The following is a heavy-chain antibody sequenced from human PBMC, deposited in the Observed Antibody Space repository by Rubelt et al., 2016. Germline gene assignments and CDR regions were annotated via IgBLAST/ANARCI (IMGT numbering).Heavy chain of an antibody. CDR2: IDPSDSYT. J-gene: IGHJ5*02. Sequence: EVQLVQSGAEVKKPGESLRISCKGSGYSFTSYWISWVRQMPGKGLEWMGRIDPSDSYTNYSPSFQCHFTISANKSISTSYLQWSSLKASDTAMYYCSRHLNHNWFDPWGQGTLVTVSS. CDR3: SRHLNHNWFDP. D-gene: IGHD1-14*01. V-gene: IGHV5-10-1*03. CDR1: GYSFTSYW.